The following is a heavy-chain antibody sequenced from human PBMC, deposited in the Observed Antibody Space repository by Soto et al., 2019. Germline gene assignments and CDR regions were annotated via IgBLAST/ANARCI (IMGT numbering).Heavy chain of an antibody. Sequence: SETLSLTCTVSGASISSSYWSWIRQSPGKGLEWIGYVHYSGGTKDNPSLNGRVSLSIDTSKNQFSLKLSSVAAADTAVYYCARGYYDSRGQSNTFDVWGQGTMVTVSS. J-gene: IGHJ3*01. CDR2: VHYSGGT. V-gene: IGHV4-59*01. D-gene: IGHD3-22*01. CDR1: GASISSSY. CDR3: ARGYYDSRGQSNTFDV.